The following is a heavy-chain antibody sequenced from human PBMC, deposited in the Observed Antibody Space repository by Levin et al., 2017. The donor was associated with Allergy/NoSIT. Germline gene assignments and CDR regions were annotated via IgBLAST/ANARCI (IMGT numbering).Heavy chain of an antibody. CDR2: FDPEDGET. V-gene: IGHV1-24*01. CDR1: GYTLTELS. D-gene: IGHD6-13*01. CDR3: ATKYSSSQNRYYYYYMDV. J-gene: IGHJ6*03. Sequence: ASVKVSCKVSGYTLTELSMHWVRQAPGKGLEWMGGFDPEDGETIYAQKFQGRVTMTEDTSTDTAYMELSSLRSEDTAVYYCATKYSSSQNRYYYYYMDVWGKGTTVTVSS.